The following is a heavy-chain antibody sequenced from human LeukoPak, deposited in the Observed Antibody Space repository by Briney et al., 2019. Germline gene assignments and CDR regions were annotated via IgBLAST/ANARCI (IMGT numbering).Heavy chain of an antibody. Sequence: KPSETLSLTCTVSGGSISSYYWSWIWQPPGKRLEWIGYIYYTGNTNYNPSLKSRITISIDTSKNQFSLKLSSVTAADTAVYYCARVGYAYAFDSWGQGTPVTVSS. CDR1: GGSISSYY. D-gene: IGHD5-18*01. CDR2: IYYTGNT. CDR3: ARVGYAYAFDS. V-gene: IGHV4-59*08. J-gene: IGHJ4*02.